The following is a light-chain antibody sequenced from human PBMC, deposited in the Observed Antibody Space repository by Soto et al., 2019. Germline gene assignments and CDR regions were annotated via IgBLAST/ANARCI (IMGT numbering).Light chain of an antibody. CDR2: DVT. V-gene: IGLV2-11*01. CDR1: SSDVGSYNY. J-gene: IGLJ2*01. CDR3: CSYAGRDTYVV. Sequence: QSALTQPRSVSGSPGQSVTISCTGTSSDVGSYNYVSWYQQHPGKAPKLMIYDVTKRPSGVPDRFSGSKSGNPASLTISGLQAEDEADYSCCSYAGRDTYVVFGGGTKVTVL.